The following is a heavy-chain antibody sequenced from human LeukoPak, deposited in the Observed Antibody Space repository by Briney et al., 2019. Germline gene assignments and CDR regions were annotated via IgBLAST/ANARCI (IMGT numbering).Heavy chain of an antibody. V-gene: IGHV3-30*02. CDR1: GFTLSSYG. D-gene: IGHD3-22*01. Sequence: GGSLRLSCAASGFTLSSYGMHWVRQAPGKGLEWVAFIRYDGSNKYYADSVKGRFTISRDNSKNTLYLQMNSLRAEDTAVYYCAKASYYYDSSGSSYWGQGTLVTVSS. CDR2: IRYDGSNK. CDR3: AKASYYYDSSGSSY. J-gene: IGHJ4*02.